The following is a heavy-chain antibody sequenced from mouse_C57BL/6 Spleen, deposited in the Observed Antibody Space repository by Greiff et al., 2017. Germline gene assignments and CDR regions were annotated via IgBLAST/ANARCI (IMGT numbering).Heavy chain of an antibody. J-gene: IGHJ4*01. D-gene: IGHD1-1*01. CDR1: GYTFTNYW. Sequence: QVQLQQSGAELVRPGTSVKMSCKASGYTFTNYWIGWAKQRPGHGLEWIGDIYPGGGYTNYNEKFKGKATLTADKSSSTAYMQFSSLTSEDSAIYYCARSPYYYGSSYDAMDYCGQGTSVTVSS. CDR2: IYPGGGYT. CDR3: ARSPYYYGSSYDAMDY. V-gene: IGHV1-63*01.